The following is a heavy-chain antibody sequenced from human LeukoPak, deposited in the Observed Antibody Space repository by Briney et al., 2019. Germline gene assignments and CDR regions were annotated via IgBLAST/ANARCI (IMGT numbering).Heavy chain of an antibody. J-gene: IGHJ4*02. Sequence: PSETLSLTCTVSGGSISSYYWSWIRQPAGKGLEWIGRIYTSGSTNYNPSLKSRVTMSVDTSKNQFSLKLTSVTAADTAVYYCARTRWFGELQGYYFDYWGQGTLVTVSS. D-gene: IGHD3-10*01. CDR1: GGSISSYY. V-gene: IGHV4-4*07. CDR2: IYTSGST. CDR3: ARTRWFGELQGYYFDY.